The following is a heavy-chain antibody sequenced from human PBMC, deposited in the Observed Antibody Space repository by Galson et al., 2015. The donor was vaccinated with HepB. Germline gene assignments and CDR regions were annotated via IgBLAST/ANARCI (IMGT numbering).Heavy chain of an antibody. Sequence: SLRLSCAASGFTFNNYGMYWVRQAPGEGLEWVAVIWYDGSHKYYADFVKGRFAISRDNSKNTLFLQMNSLGAEDTAVYYCARGFETAKGAHYFDYWGRGTLVTVSS. CDR1: GFTFNNYG. J-gene: IGHJ4*02. CDR2: IWYDGSHK. V-gene: IGHV3-33*01. D-gene: IGHD2-21*02. CDR3: ARGFETAKGAHYFDY.